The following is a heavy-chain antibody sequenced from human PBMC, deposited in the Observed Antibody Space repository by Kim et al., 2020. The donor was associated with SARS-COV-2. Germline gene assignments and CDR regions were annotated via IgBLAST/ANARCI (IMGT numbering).Heavy chain of an antibody. CDR3: ARVPDDSSGYRLYVGMDV. J-gene: IGHJ6*02. V-gene: IGHV3-21*01. Sequence: GGSLRLSCAASGFTFSSYSMNWVRQAPGKGLEWASSISSSSSYIYYADSVKGRFTISRDNAKNSLYLQMNSLRAEDTAVYYCARVPDDSSGYRLYVGMDVWGQGTTVTVSS. CDR2: ISSSSSYI. D-gene: IGHD3-22*01. CDR1: GFTFSSYS.